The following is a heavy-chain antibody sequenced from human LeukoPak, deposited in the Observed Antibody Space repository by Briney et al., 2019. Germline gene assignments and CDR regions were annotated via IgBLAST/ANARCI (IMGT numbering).Heavy chain of an antibody. CDR3: ARDTGSYYFDY. D-gene: IGHD1-26*01. CDR1: GASVSTYY. J-gene: IGHJ4*02. CDR2: IYYSGST. V-gene: IGHV4-59*02. Sequence: AETLSLTCTVSGASVSTYYWSWIRQPPGKGLEWIAYIYYSGSTNYNPSLKSRVTMSVDTSKNQFSLMLSSVTAADTAVYYCARDTGSYYFDYWGKGTLVTVSS.